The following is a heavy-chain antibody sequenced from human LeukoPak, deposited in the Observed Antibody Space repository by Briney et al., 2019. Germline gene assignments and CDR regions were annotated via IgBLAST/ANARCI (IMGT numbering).Heavy chain of an antibody. Sequence: ASVKVSCKASGGTFSSYAISWVRQAPGQGLEWMGRIIPIFGTANYAQKFQGRVTITTDETTSTAYMELSSLRSEDTAVYYCARDCRDGYNFEYFDYWGQGTLVTVSS. J-gene: IGHJ4*02. CDR2: IIPIFGTA. CDR1: GGTFSSYA. D-gene: IGHD5-24*01. CDR3: ARDCRDGYNFEYFDY. V-gene: IGHV1-69*05.